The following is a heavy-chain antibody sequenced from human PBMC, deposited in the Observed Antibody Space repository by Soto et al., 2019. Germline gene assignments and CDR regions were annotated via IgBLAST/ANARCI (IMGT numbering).Heavy chain of an antibody. CDR2: ISYDGSNK. V-gene: IGHV3-30*18. D-gene: IGHD4-17*01. CDR3: AKSYGDNPYYYYYYGMDV. Sequence: GGSLRLSCRTSTVYFAIYGIYWVRQSPGRGLEWLAVISYDGSNKYYADSVKGRFTISRDNSKNTLYLQMNSLRAEDTAVYYCAKSYGDNPYYYYYYGMDVWGQGTTVTVSS. CDR1: TVYFAIYG. J-gene: IGHJ6*02.